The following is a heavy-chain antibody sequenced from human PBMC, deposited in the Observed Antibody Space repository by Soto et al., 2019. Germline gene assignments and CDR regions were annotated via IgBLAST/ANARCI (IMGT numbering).Heavy chain of an antibody. D-gene: IGHD6-13*01. CDR2: ISGSGGST. CDR3: AKGRAAGRYFFDY. J-gene: IGHJ4*02. V-gene: IGHV3-23*01. Sequence: GGSLRLSCAASGFTFSSFAMSWVRQAPGKGLKWVSTISGSGGSTYYADSVRGQFTISRDNSKNTLYLQMNSLRAEDTAIYFCAKGRAAGRYFFDYWGQGALVTVSS. CDR1: GFTFSSFA.